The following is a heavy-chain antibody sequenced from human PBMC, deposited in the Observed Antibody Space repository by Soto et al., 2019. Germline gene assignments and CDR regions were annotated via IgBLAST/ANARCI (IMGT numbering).Heavy chain of an antibody. V-gene: IGHV3-11*01. J-gene: IGHJ3*02. Sequence: GGSLRLSCAASGFTFRDYYMTWIRQAPGKGLEWVSYISSSGTGIYYPDSVKGRFTISRDNAKNSLYLHMNNLRAEDTAVYYCARAYSDAFDIWGQGTMVTVSS. D-gene: IGHD2-15*01. CDR2: ISSSGTGI. CDR1: GFTFRDYY. CDR3: ARAYSDAFDI.